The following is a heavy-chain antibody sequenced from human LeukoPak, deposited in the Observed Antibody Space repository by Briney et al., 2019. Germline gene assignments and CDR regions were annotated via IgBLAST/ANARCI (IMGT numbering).Heavy chain of an antibody. CDR3: ATTYYYDSSRTFDI. CDR2: IYYSGST. CDR1: GGSISSYY. J-gene: IGHJ3*02. Sequence: SETLSLTCTVSGGSISSYYWSWIRQPPGKGLEWIGYIYYSGSTNYNPSLKSRVTISVDTSKNQFSLKLSSVTAADTAVYYCATTYYYDSSRTFDIWGQGTMVTVSS. D-gene: IGHD3-22*01. V-gene: IGHV4-59*08.